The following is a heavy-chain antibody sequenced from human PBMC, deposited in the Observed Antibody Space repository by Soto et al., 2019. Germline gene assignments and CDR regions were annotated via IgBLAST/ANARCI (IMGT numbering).Heavy chain of an antibody. J-gene: IGHJ4*02. D-gene: IGHD3-16*01. V-gene: IGHV4-34*01. CDR3: ARGKVYVFDY. CDR1: GGSFSGYY. Sequence: SETLSLTCAVYGGSFSGYYWSWIRQPPGKGLEWIGEINHSGSTNYNPSLKSRVTISVDTSKNQFSLKLSSVTAADTAVHYCARGKVYVFDYWGQGTLVTVSS. CDR2: INHSGST.